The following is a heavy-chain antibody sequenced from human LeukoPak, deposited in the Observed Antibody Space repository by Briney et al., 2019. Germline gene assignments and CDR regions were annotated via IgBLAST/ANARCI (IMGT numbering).Heavy chain of an antibody. V-gene: IGHV3-53*01. Sequence: GGSLRLSCAAFGLIVSSNYMTWVRQAPGKGLEWVSVIYSGGTTYYADSVKGRFTISRDNSKNTLYLQMNSLRAEDTAVYYCARGRYYYDSSGYFDYWGQGTLVTVSS. CDR2: IYSGGTT. CDR3: ARGRYYYDSSGYFDY. D-gene: IGHD3-22*01. CDR1: GLIVSSNY. J-gene: IGHJ4*02.